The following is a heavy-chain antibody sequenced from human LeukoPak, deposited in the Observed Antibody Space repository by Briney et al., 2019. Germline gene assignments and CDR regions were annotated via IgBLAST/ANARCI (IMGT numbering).Heavy chain of an antibody. CDR3: ARQGSTVTTNYYYYYYMDV. V-gene: IGHV4-34*01. D-gene: IGHD4-11*01. CDR2: INHSGST. CDR1: GGSFSGYY. J-gene: IGHJ6*03. Sequence: PSETLSLTCAVYGGSFSGYYWSWIRQPPGKGLEWIGEINHSGSTNYNPSLKSRVTISADTSKNQFSLKLSSVTAADTAVYYCARQGSTVTTNYYYYYYMDVWGKGTTVTVSS.